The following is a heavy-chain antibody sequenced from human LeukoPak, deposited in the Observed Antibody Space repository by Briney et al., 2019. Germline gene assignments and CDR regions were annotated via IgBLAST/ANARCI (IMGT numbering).Heavy chain of an antibody. D-gene: IGHD3-3*01. CDR3: ASEIIFGSFDY. V-gene: IGHV3-7*01. Sequence: GGSLRLSCAASGFTFSMSWMTWVRQAPGKGLEWVASINGDTSEIHYVDSVKGRFTISRDNPRNSLFLQMDSLRAEDTAVYYCASEIIFGSFDYWGQGTLVTVSS. J-gene: IGHJ4*02. CDR2: INGDTSEI. CDR1: GFTFSMSW.